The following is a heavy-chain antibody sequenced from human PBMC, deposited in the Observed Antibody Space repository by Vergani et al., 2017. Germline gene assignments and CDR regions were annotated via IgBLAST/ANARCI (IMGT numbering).Heavy chain of an antibody. V-gene: IGHV3-21*01. CDR1: GFTFSSYS. CDR3: ARGGLTVTTLLVD. Sequence: EVQLVESGGGLVKPGGSLRLSCAASGFTFSSYSMNWVRQAPGKGLEWVSSISSSSSYIYYADSVKGRFTISRDNAKNSLYLQMNSLRAEDTAVYYCARGGLTVTTLLVDWGQGNLVTVSS. J-gene: IGHJ4*02. D-gene: IGHD4-17*01. CDR2: ISSSSSYI.